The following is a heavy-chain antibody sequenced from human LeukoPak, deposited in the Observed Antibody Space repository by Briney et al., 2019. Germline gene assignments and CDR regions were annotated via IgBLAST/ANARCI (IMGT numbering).Heavy chain of an antibody. CDR3: XXXXXXXXXXXXXXXXXYYYGMDV. V-gene: IGHV3-9*01. CDR2: ISWNSGSI. J-gene: IGHJ6*02. Sequence: GGSLRLSCAASGFTFDDYAMHWVRQAPGKGLEWVSGISWNSGSIGYADSVKGRFTISRDNAKNSLYLQMNSLRAEDTALYYXXXXXXXXXXXXXXXXXXYYYGMDVWGQGTTVTVSS. CDR1: GFTFDDYA.